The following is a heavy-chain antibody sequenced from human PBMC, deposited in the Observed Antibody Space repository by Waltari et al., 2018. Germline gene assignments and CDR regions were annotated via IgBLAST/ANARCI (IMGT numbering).Heavy chain of an antibody. CDR2: VDPEDGET. D-gene: IGHD4-17*01. Sequence: EVQLVQSGAEVKKPGATVKISCTVSGYTFTDYYMHWVQQAPGKGLEWMGLVDPEDGETIYAEKFQGRVTITADTSTDTAYMELSRLRSDDTAVYYCAREYLKLGLRADAFDIWGQGTMVTVSS. J-gene: IGHJ3*02. V-gene: IGHV1-69-2*01. CDR1: GYTFTDYY. CDR3: AREYLKLGLRADAFDI.